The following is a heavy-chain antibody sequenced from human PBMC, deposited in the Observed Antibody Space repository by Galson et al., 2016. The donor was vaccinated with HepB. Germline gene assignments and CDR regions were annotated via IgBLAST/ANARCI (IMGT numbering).Heavy chain of an antibody. V-gene: IGHV3-21*04. D-gene: IGHD3-16*02. J-gene: IGHJ4*02. CDR1: GFTFSSYY. CDR2: ISGSSSHT. Sequence: SLRLSCAGSGFTFSSYYMNWVRQAPGKGLEWVSAISGSSSHTYYADSVQGRFTISRDNGKNSLYLQMDSLRAEDTAVYYCARVRGEYDYVWGSHLNGDVGATYWGQGTLVIVSS. CDR3: ARVRGEYDYVWGSHLNGDVGATY.